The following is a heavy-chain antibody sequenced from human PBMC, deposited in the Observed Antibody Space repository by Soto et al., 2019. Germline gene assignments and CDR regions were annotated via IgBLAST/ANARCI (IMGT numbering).Heavy chain of an antibody. CDR2: ISGSGGST. Sequence: GPLRLSCAASVFTCSSYAMSWVRQAPGKGLEWVSAISGSGGSTYYADSVKGRFTISRDNSKNTLYLQMNSLRAEDTAVYYCAKDQAPVTVPSSDYWGQGTLVTVSS. CDR3: AKDQAPVTVPSSDY. D-gene: IGHD4-17*01. V-gene: IGHV3-23*01. J-gene: IGHJ4*02. CDR1: VFTCSSYA.